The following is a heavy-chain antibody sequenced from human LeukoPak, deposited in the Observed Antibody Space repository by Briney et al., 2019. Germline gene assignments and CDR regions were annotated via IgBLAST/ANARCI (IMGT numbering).Heavy chain of an antibody. V-gene: IGHV4-39*07. CDR3: ARDAVATICYFDY. CDR2: IYYSGST. Sequence: PSETLSLTCTVSGGSISSSSYYWGWIRQPPGKGLEWIGSIYYSGSTYYNPSLKSRVTISVDTSKNQFSLKLSSVTAADTAVYYCARDAVATICYFDYWGQGTLVTVSS. D-gene: IGHD5-12*01. J-gene: IGHJ4*02. CDR1: GGSISSSSYY.